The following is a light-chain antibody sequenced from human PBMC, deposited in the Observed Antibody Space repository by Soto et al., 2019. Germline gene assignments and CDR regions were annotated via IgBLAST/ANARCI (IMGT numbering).Light chain of an antibody. Sequence: EIVLTQSPGTLSLSPGERATLSCRASQSVSSSYLAWYQQKPGQAPRLLIYGASSRATGIPDRFSGSGGGTDFSLIISRLEPEDFAVYYCQQYGSSPLYTFGQGTKLEIK. J-gene: IGKJ2*01. CDR3: QQYGSSPLYT. CDR1: QSVSSSY. V-gene: IGKV3-20*01. CDR2: GAS.